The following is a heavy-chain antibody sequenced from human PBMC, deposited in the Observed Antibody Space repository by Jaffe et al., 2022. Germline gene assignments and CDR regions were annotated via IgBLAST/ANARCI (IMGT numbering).Heavy chain of an antibody. CDR1: GFTFSSYG. J-gene: IGHJ6*03. V-gene: IGHV3-30*02. D-gene: IGHD2-2*01. CDR2: IRYDGSNK. Sequence: QVQLVESGGGVVQPGGSLRLSCAASGFTFSSYGMHWVRQAPGKGLEWVAFIRYDGSNKYYADSVKGRFTISRDNSKNTLYLQMNSLRAEDTAVYYCAKAGAFSPAESNYYYMDVWGKGTTVTVSS. CDR3: AKAGAFSPAESNYYYMDV.